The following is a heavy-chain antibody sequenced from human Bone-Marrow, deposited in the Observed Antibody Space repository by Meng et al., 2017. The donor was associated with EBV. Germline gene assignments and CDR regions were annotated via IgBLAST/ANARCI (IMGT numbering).Heavy chain of an antibody. V-gene: IGHV1-2*06. D-gene: IGHD3-10*01. CDR1: GYTFTGYY. CDR2: INPNSGGT. CDR3: ARVFLDYGSGSIDY. Sequence: QVQLVQSGAEVKKPGASVKFSCKASGYTFTGYYMHWVRQAPGQGLEWMGRINPNSGGTNYAQKFQGRVTVTRDTSISTAYMELSRLRSDDTAVYYCARVFLDYGSGSIDYWGQGTLVTVSS. J-gene: IGHJ4*02.